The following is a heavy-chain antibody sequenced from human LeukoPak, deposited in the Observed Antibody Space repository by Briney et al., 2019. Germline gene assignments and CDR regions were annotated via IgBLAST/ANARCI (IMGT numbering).Heavy chain of an antibody. CDR1: GFTVSSNY. Sequence: GGSLGLSCAASGFTVSSNYMSWVRQAPRKGLEWVSVIYSGGSTYYADSVKGRFTISRDNSKNTLYLQMNSLGAEDTAMYYCAREVGSEYDYWGQGTLVTVSS. J-gene: IGHJ4*02. V-gene: IGHV3-53*01. CDR3: AREVGSEYDY. CDR2: IYSGGST. D-gene: IGHD3-10*01.